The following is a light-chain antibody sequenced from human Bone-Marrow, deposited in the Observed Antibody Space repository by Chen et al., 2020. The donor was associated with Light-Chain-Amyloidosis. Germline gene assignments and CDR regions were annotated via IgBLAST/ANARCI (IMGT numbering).Light chain of an antibody. CDR3: YSTDSSGNLLV. CDR2: EDS. CDR1: ALPKKY. Sequence: SYELTQPPSVSVSPGQTPRITCSGDALPKKYAYWYQQKSGQAPVLVIYEDSKRPSGIPERFSGSSSGTMATLTISGAQVEDEADYYCYSTDSSGNLLVFGGGTKLTVL. J-gene: IGLJ2*01. V-gene: IGLV3-10*01.